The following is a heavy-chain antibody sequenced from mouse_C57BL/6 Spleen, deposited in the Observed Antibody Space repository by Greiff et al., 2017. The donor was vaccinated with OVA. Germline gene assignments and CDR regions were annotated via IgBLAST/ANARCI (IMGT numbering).Heavy chain of an antibody. CDR3: ARQGSRYYFDY. V-gene: IGHV5-9*01. CDR1: GFTFSSYT. Sequence: DVKLVESGGGLVKPGGSLKLSCAASGFTFSSYTMSWVRQTPEKRLEWVATISGGGGNTYYTDSVKGRFTISSDNAKNTLYLQMSSRRSEDTALYYCARQGSRYYFDYWGQGTTLTVSS. J-gene: IGHJ2*01. CDR2: ISGGGGNT.